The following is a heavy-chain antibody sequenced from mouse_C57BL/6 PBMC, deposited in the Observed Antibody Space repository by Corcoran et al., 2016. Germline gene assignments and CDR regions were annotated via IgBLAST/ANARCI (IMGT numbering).Heavy chain of an antibody. CDR2: IYPGSGNT. V-gene: IGHV1-76*01. J-gene: IGHJ4*01. D-gene: IGHD1-1*01. CDR3: ASGGDYYGSSYVGYAMDY. CDR1: GYTFTDYY. Sequence: QVQLKQSGAELVRPGASVKLSCKASGYTFTDYYINWVKQRPGQGLEWIARIYPGSGNTYYNEKFKGKATLTAEKSSSTAYMQLSSLKSEDSAVYVCASGGDYYGSSYVGYAMDYWGQGTSVTVSS.